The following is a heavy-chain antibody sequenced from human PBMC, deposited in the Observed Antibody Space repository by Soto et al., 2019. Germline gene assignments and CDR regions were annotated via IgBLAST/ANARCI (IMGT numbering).Heavy chain of an antibody. CDR2: INPSGGST. V-gene: IGHV1-46*01. Sequence: ASVKVSCKASGYTFTSYYMHWVRQAPGQGLEWMGIINPSGGSTSYAQKFQGRVTMTRDTSTSTVYMELSSLRSEDTAVYYCARDYYDSSGWRNAFDIWGQGTMVTVSS. CDR3: ARDYYDSSGWRNAFDI. CDR1: GYTFTSYY. D-gene: IGHD3-22*01. J-gene: IGHJ3*02.